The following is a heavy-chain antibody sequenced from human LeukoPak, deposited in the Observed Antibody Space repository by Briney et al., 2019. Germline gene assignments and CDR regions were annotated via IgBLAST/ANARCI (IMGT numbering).Heavy chain of an antibody. V-gene: IGHV1-69*13. CDR2: IIPIFGTA. CDR3: ARSRTVGRALDYYYYMDV. J-gene: IGHJ6*03. Sequence: GASVKVSCKASGGTFSSYTINWVRQAPGQGLEWMGGIIPIFGTANYAQKFQGRVTITADESTSTAYMELGSLRSEDTAVYYCARSRTVGRALDYYYYMDVWGKGTTVTVSS. D-gene: IGHD3-10*01. CDR1: GGTFSSYT.